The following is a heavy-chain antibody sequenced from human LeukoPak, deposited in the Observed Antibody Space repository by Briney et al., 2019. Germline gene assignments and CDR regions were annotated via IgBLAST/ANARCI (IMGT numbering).Heavy chain of an antibody. CDR2: ISGTGGNT. J-gene: IGHJ6*02. CDR1: GFTFSIYA. V-gene: IGHV3-23*01. Sequence: GGPLRLSCAASGFTFSIYAMSWVRQAPGKGLEWVSGISGTGGNTYYADSVKGRFTISRDNSKNTLYLQMNTLRAEDTAIYYCAKSRGSSTSAYAMDVWGQGTTVTVSS. D-gene: IGHD2-2*01. CDR3: AKSRGSSTSAYAMDV.